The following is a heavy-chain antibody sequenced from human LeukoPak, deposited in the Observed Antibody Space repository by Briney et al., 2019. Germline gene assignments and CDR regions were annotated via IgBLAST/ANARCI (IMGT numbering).Heavy chain of an antibody. CDR2: IGAAGGHI. V-gene: IGHV3-21*01. J-gene: IGHJ3*01. Sequence: PGGSLRLSCAASGFTFSADSMNWVRQAPGEGLEWVSSIGAAGGHIYYTDSMKGRFTISRDNAKSSLFLQMNSLRAEDTGIYYCVRVGSGATRADTLDLWGQGTMVTVSS. CDR3: VRVGSGATRADTLDL. CDR1: GFTFSADS. D-gene: IGHD6-19*01.